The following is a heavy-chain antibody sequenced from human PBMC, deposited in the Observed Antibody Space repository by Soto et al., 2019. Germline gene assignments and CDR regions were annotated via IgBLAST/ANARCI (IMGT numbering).Heavy chain of an antibody. CDR3: VRVLKSIGWDNDVFDI. J-gene: IGHJ3*02. Sequence: PGGAARLSCAASGFSLSGYWMDWVRQEPGKGLVWVSRIDTYGSATKYADSVEGRFSISKDNAENTLYLQMNNLRADDTAVYYCVRVLKSIGWDNDVFDIWGQGTMVTVSS. CDR1: GFSLSGYW. V-gene: IGHV3-74*01. CDR2: IDTYGSAT. D-gene: IGHD6-19*01.